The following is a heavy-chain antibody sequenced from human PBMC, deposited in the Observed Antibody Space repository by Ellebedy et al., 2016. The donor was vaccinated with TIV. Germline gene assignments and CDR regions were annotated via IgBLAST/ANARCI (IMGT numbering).Heavy chain of an antibody. Sequence: PGGSLRLSCAAPGFSFSSYEMNWVRQSPGKGLEWVSYISSSGYTEKYADSVKGRFTISRDNAKNTLFLQLSSLRPEDTAVYYCARDEDTKLDAFDIWGQGTMVTVSS. CDR2: ISSSGYTE. V-gene: IGHV3-48*03. D-gene: IGHD2-8*01. CDR3: ARDEDTKLDAFDI. J-gene: IGHJ3*02. CDR1: GFSFSSYE.